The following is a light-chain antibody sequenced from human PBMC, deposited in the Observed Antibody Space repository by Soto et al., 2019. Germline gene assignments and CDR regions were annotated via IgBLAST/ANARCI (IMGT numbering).Light chain of an antibody. Sequence: QSALTQPASVSGSPGQSITISCTGTSSDVGSYNLVSWYQQHPGKAPKIMNYEVSKQPSRVSNSFTGSKSGNSASLSISGLQAEDEADYYCCSYAGSSTLVFGTGTKVTVL. J-gene: IGLJ1*01. V-gene: IGLV2-23*02. CDR3: CSYAGSSTLV. CDR2: EVS. CDR1: SSDVGSYNL.